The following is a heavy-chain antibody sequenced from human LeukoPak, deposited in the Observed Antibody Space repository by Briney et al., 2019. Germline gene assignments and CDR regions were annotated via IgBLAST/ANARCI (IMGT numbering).Heavy chain of an antibody. CDR3: AKSDCGSDGCKLLNY. J-gene: IGHJ4*02. CDR1: GFIFSNYA. CDR2: ISGSGDAT. D-gene: IGHD2-21*01. V-gene: IGHV3-23*01. Sequence: GGSLRPSCAVSGFIFSNYAMSWVRQAPGKGLEWVSSISGSGDATKYADSVMGRFTISRDNSKNTLSLQMNSLRAEDTAVYYCAKSDCGSDGCKLLNYWGQGTLVTASS.